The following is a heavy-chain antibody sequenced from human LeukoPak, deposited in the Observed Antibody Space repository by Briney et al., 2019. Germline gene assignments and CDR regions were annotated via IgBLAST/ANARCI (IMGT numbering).Heavy chain of an antibody. Sequence: GGSLRLSCAASGFTFSGYGMHWVRQAPGKGLEWVAFIRYDGSSKYYADFVKGRFTISRDNSKNTLYLQMNSLRAEDTAVYYCAKDGCNSNWYDLDYWGQGTLVTVSS. CDR2: IRYDGSSK. CDR3: AKDGCNSNWYDLDY. V-gene: IGHV3-30*02. D-gene: IGHD6-13*01. J-gene: IGHJ4*02. CDR1: GFTFSGYG.